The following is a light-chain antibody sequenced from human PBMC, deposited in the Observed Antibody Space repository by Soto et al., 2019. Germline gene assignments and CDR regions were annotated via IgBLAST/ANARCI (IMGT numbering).Light chain of an antibody. CDR2: ASS. CDR1: QDISSH. J-gene: IGKJ4*01. V-gene: IGKV1-9*01. CDR3: QQVKTYPLT. Sequence: DIQLTQSPSFLSASVGDRVTITCRASQDISSHLAWYQQKPGKAPKLLIYASSTLQSGVPSGFGGSGSGTEFTLTITSLQPEDFATYYCQQVKTYPLTFGGGTKVEIK.